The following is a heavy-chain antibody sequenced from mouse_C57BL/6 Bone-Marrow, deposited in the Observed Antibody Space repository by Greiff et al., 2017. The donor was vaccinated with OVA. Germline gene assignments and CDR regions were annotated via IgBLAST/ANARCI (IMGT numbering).Heavy chain of an antibody. Sequence: EVKLVESGGGLVQPGESLKLSCESNEYEFPSHDMSWVRKTPEKRLELVAAINSDGGSTYYPDTMERRFIISRDNTKKTLYLQMSSLRSEDTALYYCERHGDGYYVAWFAYWGQGTLVTVSA. CDR3: ERHGDGYYVAWFAY. CDR2: INSDGGST. J-gene: IGHJ3*01. D-gene: IGHD2-3*01. CDR1: EYEFPSHD. V-gene: IGHV5-2*01.